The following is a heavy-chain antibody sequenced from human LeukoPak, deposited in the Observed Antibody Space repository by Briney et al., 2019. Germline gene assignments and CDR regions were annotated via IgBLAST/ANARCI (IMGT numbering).Heavy chain of an antibody. Sequence: SETLSLTCTVSGGSISSHYWSWIRQPPGKGLEWIGYIYYSGSTNYNPSLKSRVTISVDTSKNQSSLKLSSVTAADTAVYYCASLSYCSSTSCLDYWGQGTLVTVSS. V-gene: IGHV4-59*08. CDR2: IYYSGST. CDR1: GGSISSHY. CDR3: ASLSYCSSTSCLDY. D-gene: IGHD2-2*01. J-gene: IGHJ4*02.